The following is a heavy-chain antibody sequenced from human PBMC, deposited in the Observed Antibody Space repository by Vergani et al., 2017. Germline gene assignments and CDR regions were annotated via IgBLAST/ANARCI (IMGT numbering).Heavy chain of an antibody. CDR1: GGTFSSYT. V-gene: IGHV1-69*08. CDR3: AGEGSWSYYNYYYGMDV. CDR2: IIPILGIA. Sequence: QVQLVQSGAEVKQPGSSVKVSCKASGGTFSSYTISWVRQAPGQGLVWMGRIIPILGIANYAQKLQGRVTITADKSTSTAYMELSSLRSEDTAVYYCAGEGSWSYYNYYYGMDVWGQGTTVTVSS. J-gene: IGHJ6*02. D-gene: IGHD3-10*01.